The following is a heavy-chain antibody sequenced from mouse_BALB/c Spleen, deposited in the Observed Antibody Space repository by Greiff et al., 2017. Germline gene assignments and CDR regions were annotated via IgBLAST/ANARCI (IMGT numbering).Heavy chain of an antibody. D-gene: IGHD2-2*01. V-gene: IGHV1S135*01. CDR2: IDPFNGGT. J-gene: IGHJ3*01. CDR1: GYSFTSYY. CDR3: ARPIWLRREAWFAY. Sequence: VQLKESGPELMKPGASVKISCKASGYSFTSYYMHWVKQSHGKSLEWIGYIDPFNGGTSYNQKFKGKATLTVDKSSSTAYMHLSSLTSEDSAVYYCARPIWLRREAWFAYWGQGTLVTVSA.